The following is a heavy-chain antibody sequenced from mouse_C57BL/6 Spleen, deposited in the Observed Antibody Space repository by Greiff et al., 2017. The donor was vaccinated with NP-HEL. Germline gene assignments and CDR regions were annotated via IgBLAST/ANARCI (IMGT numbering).Heavy chain of an antibody. Sequence: EVKLQESGAELVRPGASVKLSCTASGFNIKDDYMHWVKQRPEQGLEWIGWIDPENGDTEYASKFQGKATITADTSSNTAYLQLSSLTSEDTAVYYCTTPQLGPWFAYWGQGTLVTVSA. D-gene: IGHD3-1*01. V-gene: IGHV14-4*01. CDR3: TTPQLGPWFAY. J-gene: IGHJ3*01. CDR1: GFNIKDDY. CDR2: IDPENGDT.